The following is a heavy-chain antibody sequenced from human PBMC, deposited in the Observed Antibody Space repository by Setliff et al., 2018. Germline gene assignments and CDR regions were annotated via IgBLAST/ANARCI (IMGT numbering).Heavy chain of an antibody. D-gene: IGHD1-26*01. J-gene: IGHJ4*02. Sequence: PGGSLRLSCAASGFTFSAHYMDWLRQAPGKGLEWVGRIRNKDNSYTTEYAASVKGRFTISRDDSRNSLSLQMNSLKTEDTAVYYCAKVPNYISTTWSPDAYWGQGTLVTVSS. CDR3: AKVPNYISTTWSPDAY. CDR1: GFTFSAHY. CDR2: IRNKDNSYTT. V-gene: IGHV3-72*01.